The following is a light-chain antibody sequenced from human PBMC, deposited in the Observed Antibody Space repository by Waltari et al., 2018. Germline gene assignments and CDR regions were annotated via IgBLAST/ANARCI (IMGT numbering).Light chain of an antibody. J-gene: IGLJ1*01. Sequence: QSALTQPASVSGSPGQSITISCTGTSSDVGGYNFVSWYQQHPGKAPKLIIYDVTELPSGFSHRFSGSKSGNTASLTISGLQAEDEADYYCSSYTSTSSYVFGAETKVTVL. CDR3: SSYTSTSSYV. CDR1: SSDVGGYNF. V-gene: IGLV2-14*01. CDR2: DVT.